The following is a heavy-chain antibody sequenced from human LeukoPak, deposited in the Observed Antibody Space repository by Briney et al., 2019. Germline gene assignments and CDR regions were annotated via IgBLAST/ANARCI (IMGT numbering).Heavy chain of an antibody. CDR3: ARSCCRDGYNQDENYFDY. CDR1: GFTFSSYA. V-gene: IGHV3-21*01. D-gene: IGHD5-24*01. J-gene: IGHJ4*02. CDR2: ISSSSSYI. Sequence: GGSLRLSCAASGFTFSSYAMSWVRQAPGKGLEWVSSISSSSSYIYYADSVKGRFTISRDNAKNSLYLQMNSLRAEDTAVYYCARSCCRDGYNQDENYFDYWGQGTLVSVSS.